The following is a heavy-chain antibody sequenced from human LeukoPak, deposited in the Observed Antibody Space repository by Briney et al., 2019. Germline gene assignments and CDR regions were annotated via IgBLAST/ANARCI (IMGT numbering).Heavy chain of an antibody. CDR2: IRSKAYGGTT. D-gene: IGHD6-13*01. J-gene: IGHJ4*02. Sequence: GGSLRLSCTASGFTFGDYAMSWVRQAPGKGLEWVGFIRSKAYGGTTEYAASVKGRFTISRDDSKSIAYLQMNSLKTEDTAVYYCTRDLGAPAAQTIDYWGQGTLVTVSS. CDR3: TRDLGAPAAQTIDY. V-gene: IGHV3-49*04. CDR1: GFTFGDYA.